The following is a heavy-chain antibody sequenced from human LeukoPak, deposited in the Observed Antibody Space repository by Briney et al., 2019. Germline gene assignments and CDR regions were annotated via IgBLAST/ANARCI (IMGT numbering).Heavy chain of an antibody. D-gene: IGHD3-3*01. V-gene: IGHV1-2*02. Sequence: ASVKVSCKASGYTFTGYYMHWVRQAPGQGLEWMGWINPNSGGTNYAQKFQGRVTMTRDTSISTAYMELSRLRSDDTAVYYCARVEAHYDFWSGYLGYYGMDVWGQGTTVTVSS. CDR3: ARVEAHYDFWSGYLGYYGMDV. CDR1: GYTFTGYY. CDR2: INPNSGGT. J-gene: IGHJ6*02.